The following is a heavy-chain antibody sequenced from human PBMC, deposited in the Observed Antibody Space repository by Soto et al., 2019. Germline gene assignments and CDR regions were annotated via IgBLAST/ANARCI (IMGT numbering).Heavy chain of an antibody. Sequence: GGSLRLSCAASGFTFSSYWMHWVRQAPGKGLVWVSRINSDGSSTSYADSVKGRFTISRDNAKNTLYLQMNSLRAEDTAVYYCAFLYYVSPGAFDIWGQGTMVTVS. CDR1: GFTFSSYW. J-gene: IGHJ3*02. V-gene: IGHV3-74*01. CDR3: AFLYYVSPGAFDI. CDR2: INSDGSST. D-gene: IGHD3-10*02.